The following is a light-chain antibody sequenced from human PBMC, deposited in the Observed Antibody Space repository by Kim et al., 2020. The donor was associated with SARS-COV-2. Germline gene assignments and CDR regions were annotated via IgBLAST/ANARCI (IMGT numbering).Light chain of an antibody. CDR2: RNN. J-gene: IGLJ2*01. CDR1: SNNVGNQG. Sequence: QTATLTCTGNSNNVGNQGAAWLQQHQGHPPKLLSYRNNNRPSGISERLSVSRSGNTASLTITGLQPEDEADYYCSAWDSSLSALVFGGGTQLTVL. CDR3: SAWDSSLSALV. V-gene: IGLV10-54*01.